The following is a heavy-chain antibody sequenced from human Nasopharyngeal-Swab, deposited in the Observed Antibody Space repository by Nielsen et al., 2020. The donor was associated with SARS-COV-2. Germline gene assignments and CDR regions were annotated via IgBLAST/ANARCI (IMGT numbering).Heavy chain of an antibody. CDR1: GFTFSSYA. V-gene: IGHV3-23*01. Sequence: GESLKISCAASGFTFSSYAMSWVRQAPGKGLEWVSAISGSGGSTYYADSVKGRFTISRDNSKNTLYLQINSLTAEDTAFYFCVRGDRRDYWGLGTLVTVSS. CDR2: ISGSGGST. CDR3: VRGDRRDY. J-gene: IGHJ4*02.